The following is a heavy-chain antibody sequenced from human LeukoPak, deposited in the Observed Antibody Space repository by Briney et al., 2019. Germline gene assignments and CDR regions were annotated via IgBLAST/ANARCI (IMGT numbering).Heavy chain of an antibody. Sequence: ASVKVSCKASGGTFSSYAISWVRQAPGQGLEWMGGIIPIFGTANYAQKFQGRVTITTDESTSTAYMELSSLRSEDTAVYYCASGYYDSSGYYPYRGQGTLVTVSS. CDR2: IIPIFGTA. V-gene: IGHV1-69*05. CDR3: ASGYYDSSGYYPY. CDR1: GGTFSSYA. D-gene: IGHD3-22*01. J-gene: IGHJ4*02.